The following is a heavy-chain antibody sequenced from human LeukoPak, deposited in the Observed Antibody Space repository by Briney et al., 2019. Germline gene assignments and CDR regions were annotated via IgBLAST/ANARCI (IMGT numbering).Heavy chain of an antibody. CDR2: VHLSGAT. Sequence: SGTLSLTCAVSGGSITTTNWWSWVRQPPGKGLEWIGEVHLSGATDYNPSLESRVSMSIDKSKNHLSLEVTSVTAADTAIYYCTRESGAFSPFGFGGQGTLLTVSS. J-gene: IGHJ4*02. CDR3: TRESGAFSPFGF. V-gene: IGHV4-4*02. CDR1: GGSITTTNW. D-gene: IGHD1-26*01.